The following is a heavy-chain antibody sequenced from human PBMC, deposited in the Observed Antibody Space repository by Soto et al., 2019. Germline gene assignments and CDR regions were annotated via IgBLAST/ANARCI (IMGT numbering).Heavy chain of an antibody. D-gene: IGHD5-18*01. Sequence: SETLSLTCTVSGGSVSSGGYYWSWIRQHPGKGLEWIGYIYYSGSTYYNPSLKSRVTISVDTSKNQFSLKLSSVTAADTAVYYCQRDWRGYRSGYYYYYGMEVWGQGTTVTVS. CDR3: QRDWRGYRSGYYYYYGMEV. J-gene: IGHJ6*02. CDR1: GGSVSSGGYY. V-gene: IGHV4-31*03. CDR2: IYYSGST.